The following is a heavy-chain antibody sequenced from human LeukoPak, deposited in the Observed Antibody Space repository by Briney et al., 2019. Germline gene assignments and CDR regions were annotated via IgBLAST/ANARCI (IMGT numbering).Heavy chain of an antibody. D-gene: IGHD6-19*01. Sequence: PSETLSLTCTVSGGSISSYYWSWIRQPPGKGLEWIGYIYYSGSTNYNSSLKSRVTISVDTSKNQFSLKLSSVTAADTAVYYCAREFGSGWYFDYWGQGTLVTVSS. J-gene: IGHJ4*02. V-gene: IGHV4-59*01. CDR1: GGSISSYY. CDR3: AREFGSGWYFDY. CDR2: IYYSGST.